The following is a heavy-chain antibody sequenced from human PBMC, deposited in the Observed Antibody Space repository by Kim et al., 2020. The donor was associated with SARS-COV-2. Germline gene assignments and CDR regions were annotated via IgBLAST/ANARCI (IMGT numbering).Heavy chain of an antibody. V-gene: IGHV3-66*01. CDR2: IERLGST. D-gene: IGHD3-10*01. CDR3: SGSTWGSGGPYFEY. CDR1: AFIVSGNY. Sequence: GGSLRLSCVPSAFIVSGNYMIWVRQAPGKGLEWVSVIERLGSTYYAVSVRGRCTISRDSSKNTLYLQMNSLRAEDTAVYYCSGSTWGSGGPYFEYWGQGT. J-gene: IGHJ4*03.